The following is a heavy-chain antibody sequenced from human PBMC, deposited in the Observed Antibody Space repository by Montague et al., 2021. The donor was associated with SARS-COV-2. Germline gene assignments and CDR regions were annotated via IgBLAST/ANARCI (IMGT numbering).Heavy chain of an antibody. D-gene: IGHD3-9*01. J-gene: IGHJ3*02. Sequence: PALVKPTQTLTLTCTLSGFSLSTSGMRASWIRQPPGKALEWLARIDWDDDKFYSTSLKTRLTISKDTSKNQVALTMTNMDPVDTATYYCARSYYDISTNYYDAFDIWGQGTMVTVSS. CDR2: IDWDDDK. CDR3: ARSYYDISTNYYDAFDI. V-gene: IGHV2-70*04. CDR1: GFSLSTSGMR.